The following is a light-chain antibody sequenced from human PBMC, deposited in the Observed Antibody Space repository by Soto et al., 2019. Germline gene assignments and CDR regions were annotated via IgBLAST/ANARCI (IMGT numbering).Light chain of an antibody. CDR3: QSYDSSLSVVV. CDR1: SSNIGAGYD. CDR2: GNS. V-gene: IGLV1-40*01. Sequence: QSVLTQPPSVSGAPGQRVTISCTGSSSNIGAGYDVHWYQQLPGTAPKLLIYGNSNRPSGVPDRFSGSKSGTSASLAITGLQDEDEPDYYCQSYDSSLSVVVFGRGTQLTVL. J-gene: IGLJ2*01.